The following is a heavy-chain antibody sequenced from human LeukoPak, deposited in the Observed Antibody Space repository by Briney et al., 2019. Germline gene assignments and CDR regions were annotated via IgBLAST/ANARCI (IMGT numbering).Heavy chain of an antibody. CDR1: GSTFSSYA. CDR3: AKPPYYYDSSGYYYIDAFDI. CDR2: ISGSGGST. V-gene: IGHV3-23*01. D-gene: IGHD3-22*01. J-gene: IGHJ3*02. Sequence: GGSLRLSCAASGSTFSSYAMSWVRQAPGKGLEWVSAISGSGGSTYYADSVKGRFTISRDNSKNTLYLQMNSLRAEDTAVYYCAKPPYYYDSSGYYYIDAFDIWGQGTMVTVSS.